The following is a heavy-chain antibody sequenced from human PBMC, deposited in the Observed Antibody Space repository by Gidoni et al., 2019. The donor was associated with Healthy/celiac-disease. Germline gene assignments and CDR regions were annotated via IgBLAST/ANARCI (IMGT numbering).Heavy chain of an antibody. Sequence: QVQLQESGPGLVKPSETLSLTCTVSGGSISSYYWSWIRQPPGKGLEWIGYIYYSGSTNYNPSLKSRVTISVDTSKNQFSLKLSSVTAADTAVYYCARGREPDEYYDSSGYLTFDYWGQGTLVTVSS. D-gene: IGHD3-22*01. CDR2: IYYSGST. CDR3: ARGREPDEYYDSSGYLTFDY. J-gene: IGHJ4*02. V-gene: IGHV4-59*01. CDR1: GGSISSYY.